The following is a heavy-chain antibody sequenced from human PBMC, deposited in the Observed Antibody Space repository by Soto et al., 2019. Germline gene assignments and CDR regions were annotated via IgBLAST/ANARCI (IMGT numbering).Heavy chain of an antibody. J-gene: IGHJ6*02. V-gene: IGHV3-48*03. D-gene: IGHD4-4*01. CDR2: ISSSGSTI. CDR1: GFTFSGYE. CDR3: ARNPHTLVTTGYYYYGTDD. Sequence: GGSLRLSCAASGFTFSGYEMNWVRQAPGKGLEWVSYISSSGSTIYYADSVKGRFTISRDNAKNSLYLQMHSLRAEDTAVYYSARNPHTLVTTGYYYYGTDDWGQGTTATVSS.